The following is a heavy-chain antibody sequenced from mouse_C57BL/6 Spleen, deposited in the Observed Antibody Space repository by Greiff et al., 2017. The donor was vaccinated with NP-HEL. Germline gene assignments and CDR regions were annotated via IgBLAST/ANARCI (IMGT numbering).Heavy chain of an antibody. CDR2: IYPRSGNT. Sequence: QVQLKESGAELARPGASVKLSCKASGYTFTSYGISWVKQRTGQGLEWIGEIYPRSGNTYYNEKFKGKATLTADKSSSTAYMELRSLTSEDSAVYFCARKVYYGSSYEYFDVWGTGTTVTVSS. J-gene: IGHJ1*03. D-gene: IGHD1-1*01. V-gene: IGHV1-81*01. CDR1: GYTFTSYG. CDR3: ARKVYYGSSYEYFDV.